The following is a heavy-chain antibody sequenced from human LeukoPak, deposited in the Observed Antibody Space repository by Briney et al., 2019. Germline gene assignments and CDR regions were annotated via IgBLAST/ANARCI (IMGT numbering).Heavy chain of an antibody. V-gene: IGHV3-48*02. J-gene: IGHJ4*02. CDR1: GFTFSSYN. CDR2: ISSYGKTI. Sequence: PGGSLRLFCATSGFTFSSYNMNWVRQAPGKGLEWGSFISSYGKTIHCADSVKGRFTISRDNAKNSLYLQIDSLRDDDTAVYYCAITATSERGAFDYWGQGTLVTVSS. D-gene: IGHD5-24*01. CDR3: AITATSERGAFDY.